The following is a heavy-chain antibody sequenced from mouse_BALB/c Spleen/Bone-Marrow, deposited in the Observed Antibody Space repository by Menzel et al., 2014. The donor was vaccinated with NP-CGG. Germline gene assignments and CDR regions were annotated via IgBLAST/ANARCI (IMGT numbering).Heavy chain of an antibody. Sequence: NQSGSELVRPGASVKLSCKASGYTFTSYWIHWVKQRPGQGLEWIGNIYPGSGTINYDEKFKNKATLTVDTSSSIAYMQLSSLTSEDSAVYYCRCYDYTMDYWGQGTSVTVSS. D-gene: IGHD1-1*01. CDR1: GYTFTSYW. CDR2: IYPGSGTI. J-gene: IGHJ4*01. CDR3: RCYDYTMDY. V-gene: IGHV1S22*01.